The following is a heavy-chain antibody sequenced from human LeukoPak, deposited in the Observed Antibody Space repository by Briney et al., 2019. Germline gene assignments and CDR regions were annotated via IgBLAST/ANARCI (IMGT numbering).Heavy chain of an antibody. V-gene: IGHV3-7*03. CDR3: ARGIEDRITIFGY. D-gene: IGHD3-3*01. CDR1: GFSVSGDY. J-gene: IGHJ4*02. CDR2: IKQDGSEK. Sequence: GGSLRLSCAASGFSVSGDYMNWVRQAPGKGLEWVANIKQDGSEKYYVDSVKGRFTISRDNAKNSLYLQMNSLRAEDTAVYYCARGIEDRITIFGYWGQGTLVTVSS.